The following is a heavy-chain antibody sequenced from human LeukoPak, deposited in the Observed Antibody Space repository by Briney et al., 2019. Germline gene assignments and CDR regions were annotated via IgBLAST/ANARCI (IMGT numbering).Heavy chain of an antibody. CDR1: GFTFSSYA. CDR3: ARRSRDGWYFDY. Sequence: PGGSLRLSCAASGFTFSSYAMHWVRQAPGKGLEWVAVISYDGSNKYYADSVKGRFTISRDNSKNTLYLQMNSLRAEDTAVYYCARRSRDGWYFDYWGQGTQVTVSS. J-gene: IGHJ4*02. D-gene: IGHD5-24*01. V-gene: IGHV3-30*04. CDR2: ISYDGSNK.